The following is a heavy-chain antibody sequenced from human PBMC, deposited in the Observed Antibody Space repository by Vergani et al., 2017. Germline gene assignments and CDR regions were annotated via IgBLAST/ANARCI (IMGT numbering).Heavy chain of an antibody. Sequence: EVQLVQSGAEVKTPGGSLKLSCKGSGYSFTSYWIGWVRQMPGKGLEWMGIIYHGDSDTRYSPSFQGQVTISADKSISTAYLQWRSLRASDAAMYYCARPPIAVAGRGAFDIWGQGTMVTVSS. D-gene: IGHD6-19*01. CDR2: IYHGDSDT. CDR3: ARPPIAVAGRGAFDI. V-gene: IGHV5-51*01. CDR1: GYSFTSYW. J-gene: IGHJ3*02.